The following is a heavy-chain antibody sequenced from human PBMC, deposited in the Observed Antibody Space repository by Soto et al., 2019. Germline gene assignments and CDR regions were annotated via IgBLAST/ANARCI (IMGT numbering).Heavy chain of an antibody. CDR1: GFTFSSYE. J-gene: IGHJ3*02. Sequence: EVQLVESGGGLVQPGGSLRLSCAASGFTFSSYEMNWVRQAPGKGLEWVSYISSSGSTIYYADSVKGRFTISRDNAKNTLYLQMNSVRAEDTAVYYCARNRFWSRYPPAFDIWGQGTMVTVSS. CDR3: ARNRFWSRYPPAFDI. CDR2: ISSSGSTI. D-gene: IGHD3-3*01. V-gene: IGHV3-48*03.